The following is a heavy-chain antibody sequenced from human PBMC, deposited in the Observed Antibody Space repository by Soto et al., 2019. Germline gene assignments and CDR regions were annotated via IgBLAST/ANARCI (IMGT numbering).Heavy chain of an antibody. CDR3: ARGYCSGGSCYSDVAFDI. CDR2: INPNSGST. D-gene: IGHD2-15*01. V-gene: IGHV1-2*04. J-gene: IGHJ3*02. CDR1: GYTFTGYY. Sequence: ASVKVSCKASGYTFTGYYMHWVRQAPGQGLEWMGWINPNSGSTNYAQKFQGWVTMTRDTSISTAYMELSRLRSDDTAVYYCARGYCSGGSCYSDVAFDIWGQGTMVTVSS.